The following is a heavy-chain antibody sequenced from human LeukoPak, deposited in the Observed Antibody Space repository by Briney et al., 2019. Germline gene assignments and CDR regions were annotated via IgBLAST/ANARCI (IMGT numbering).Heavy chain of an antibody. V-gene: IGHV1-69*04. D-gene: IGHD3-22*01. CDR3: ARAAWYYYDSSGFSAPYYYGMDV. CDR2: TIPILGIA. J-gene: IGHJ6*02. Sequence: ASVKVSCKASGGTFSSYAISWVRQAPGQGLEWMGRTIPILGIANYAQKFQGRVTITADKSTSTAYMELSSLRSEDTAVYYCARAAWYYYDSSGFSAPYYYGMDVWGQGTTVTVSS. CDR1: GGTFSSYA.